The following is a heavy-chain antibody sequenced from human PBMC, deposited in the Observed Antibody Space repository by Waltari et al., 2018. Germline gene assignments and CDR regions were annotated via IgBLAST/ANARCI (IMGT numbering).Heavy chain of an antibody. CDR2: IIPILGIA. D-gene: IGHD2-15*01. CDR1: GGTFSSYA. Sequence: QVQLVQSGAEVKKPGSSVKVSCKASGGTFSSYAISWVRQAPGQGLEWMGGIIPILGIANSAQKFQGRVTITADKSTSTAYMELSSLRSEDTAVYYCASGGSWSGAAFDYWGQGTLVTVSS. V-gene: IGHV1-69*10. CDR3: ASGGSWSGAAFDY. J-gene: IGHJ4*02.